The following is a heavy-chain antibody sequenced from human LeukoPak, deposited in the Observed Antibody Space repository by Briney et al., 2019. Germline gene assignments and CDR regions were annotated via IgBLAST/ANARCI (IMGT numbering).Heavy chain of an antibody. D-gene: IGHD3-10*01. CDR3: ARGNPTITMAWGNAFDI. V-gene: IGHV4-34*01. Sequence: PSETLSLTCGVSGMSFNFYSWTWIRQTPGKGLEWIGEFNPSGDTNYNPSLKTRVTISVDASKNQFSLNLRSVTVGDTAVYYCARGNPTITMAWGNAFDIWGRGAMVTASS. CDR1: GMSFNFYS. J-gene: IGHJ3*02. CDR2: FNPSGDT.